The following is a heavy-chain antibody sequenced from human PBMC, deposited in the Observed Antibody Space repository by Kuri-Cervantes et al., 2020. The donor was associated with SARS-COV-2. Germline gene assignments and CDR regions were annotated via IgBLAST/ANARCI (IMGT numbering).Heavy chain of an antibody. CDR1: GFNFSTTD. Sequence: GESLKISCTASGFNFSTTDMHWVRQTPGKGLEWVAVISDDGKKKKCVASGKGRFTISRDNSQNTLYLQVKRLKSEDTAMYYCAKDRFGVHDFWGQGTLVTVSS. CDR2: ISDDGKKK. CDR3: AKDRFGVHDF. D-gene: IGHD2-8*01. V-gene: IGHV3-30*18. J-gene: IGHJ4*02.